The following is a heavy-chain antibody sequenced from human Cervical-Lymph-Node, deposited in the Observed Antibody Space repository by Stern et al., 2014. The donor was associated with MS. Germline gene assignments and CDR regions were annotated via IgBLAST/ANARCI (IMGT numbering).Heavy chain of an antibody. V-gene: IGHV4-34*01. D-gene: IGHD2-2*01. CDR3: ARGRGCTSTACSAPNYYYYYGVDV. Sequence: QVQLQQWGAGLLKPSETLSLTCAVYGGSFSGYYWSWIRQSPGEGLEWIGEINHRGSTDYNPSLKSRVTISIDTSKNQLPLKLGPVPAADTAVYYCARGRGCTSTACSAPNYYYYYGVDVWGQGTTVTVSS. CDR2: INHRGST. CDR1: GGSFSGYY. J-gene: IGHJ6*02.